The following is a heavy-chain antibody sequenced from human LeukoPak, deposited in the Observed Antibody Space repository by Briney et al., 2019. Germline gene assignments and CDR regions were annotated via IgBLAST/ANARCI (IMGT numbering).Heavy chain of an antibody. CDR3: ARDLGTTGWHTFDY. Sequence: SQTLSLTCAVSGDSVSSKNGAWNWIRQSPSRGLEWLGRTYYRSKWYNDYAESMEGRMTISLDTSKNQYSLHLNSVTPDDTAVYYCARDLGTTGWHTFDYWGQGTLVTVSS. J-gene: IGHJ4*02. V-gene: IGHV6-1*01. D-gene: IGHD6-19*01. CDR1: GDSVSSKNGA. CDR2: TYYRSKWYN.